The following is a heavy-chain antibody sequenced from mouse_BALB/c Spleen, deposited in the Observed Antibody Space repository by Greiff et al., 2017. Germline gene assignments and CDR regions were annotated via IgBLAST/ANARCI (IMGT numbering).Heavy chain of an antibody. CDR1: GFTFKDTY. CDR2: IDPANGNT. J-gene: IGHJ4*01. V-gene: IGHV14-3*02. D-gene: IGHD3-3*01. CDR3: ARGAGCDYAMDY. Sequence: EVQLVQSGAELVKPGASVKLSCTASGFTFKDTYMHWVKQRPEQGLEWIGRIDPANGNTKYDQKFKGKATITADTSSNTAYLQLSSLTSEDTAVYYCARGAGCDYAMDYWGQGTSVTVSS.